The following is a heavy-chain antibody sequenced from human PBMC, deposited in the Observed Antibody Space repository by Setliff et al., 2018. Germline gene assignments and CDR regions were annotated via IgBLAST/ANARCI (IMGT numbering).Heavy chain of an antibody. CDR1: GGSFSGYY. CDR2: INRSGST. Sequence: PSETLSLTCAVYGGSFSGYYWSWIRQPPGKGLEWIGEINRSGSTNYNPSLKSRVTISVDTSKNQFSLKLSSVTAADTAVYYCARGKVLYDYVWGSYRYEDYYYGMDVWGQGTTVTVSS. CDR3: ARGKVLYDYVWGSYRYEDYYYGMDV. D-gene: IGHD3-16*02. V-gene: IGHV4-34*01. J-gene: IGHJ6*02.